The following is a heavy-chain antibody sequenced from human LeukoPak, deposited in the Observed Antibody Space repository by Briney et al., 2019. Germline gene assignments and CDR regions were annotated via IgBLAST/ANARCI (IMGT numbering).Heavy chain of an antibody. V-gene: IGHV3-7*01. Sequence: PGGSLRLSCAASGFTFSSYWMSWVRQAPGKGLEWVANINQDGTEKYYADSVKGRFTISRDNAKNSLYLQMKSLRAEDTAVYYCARGKTSQNIVTRKTYNWFDPWGQGTLVTVSS. CDR3: ARGKTSQNIVTRKTYNWFDP. CDR1: GFTFSSYW. J-gene: IGHJ5*02. CDR2: INQDGTEK. D-gene: IGHD2/OR15-2a*01.